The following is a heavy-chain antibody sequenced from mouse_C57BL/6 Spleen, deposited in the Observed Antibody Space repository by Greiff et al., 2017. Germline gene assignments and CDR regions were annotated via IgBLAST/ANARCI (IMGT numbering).Heavy chain of an antibody. D-gene: IGHD2-4*01. CDR1: GFNIKNTY. CDR2: IDPANGNT. CDR3: AGRYDFVFGD. Sequence: VQLQQSVAELVRPGASVKLSCTASGFNIKNTYMRWVKQRPEQGLEWIGRIDPANGNTKYAPKFQGKATIAADTSSNTAYLQRSSLASEDTAIYDCAGRYDFVFGDWGKGVLVSVSA. V-gene: IGHV14-3*01. J-gene: IGHJ3*01.